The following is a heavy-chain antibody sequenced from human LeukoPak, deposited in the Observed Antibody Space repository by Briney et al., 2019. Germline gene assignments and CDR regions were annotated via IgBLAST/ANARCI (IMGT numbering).Heavy chain of an antibody. CDR1: RFTFSSCP. V-gene: IGHV3-30*07. J-gene: IGHJ6*03. CDR3: ARVSNYYYMDV. Sequence: GRSLRLSCAGSRFTFSSCPMHWVRQAPGKGLEGVAVISYDGSNKYYEDYVKGRLTIYRDNYKNTLYLQMNSLRAEDTAVYYCARVSNYYYMDVWGKGTTVTVSS. CDR2: ISYDGSNK.